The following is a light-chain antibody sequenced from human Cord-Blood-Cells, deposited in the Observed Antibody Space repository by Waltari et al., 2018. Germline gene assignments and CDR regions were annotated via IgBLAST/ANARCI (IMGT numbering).Light chain of an antibody. Sequence: EIVMTQSPATLSVSPGESATLSCRASQRVSSNLAWYQQKPGQAPRLLIYGASTRATGIPARFSGSGSGTEFTLTISSLQSEDFAVYYCQQYNNWPFGGGTKVEIK. CDR3: QQYNNWP. CDR2: GAS. CDR1: QRVSSN. V-gene: IGKV3-15*01. J-gene: IGKJ4*01.